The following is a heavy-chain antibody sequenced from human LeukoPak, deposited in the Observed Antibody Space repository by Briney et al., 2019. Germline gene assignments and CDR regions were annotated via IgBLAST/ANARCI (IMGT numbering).Heavy chain of an antibody. J-gene: IGHJ3*02. Sequence: PSETLFLTCTVSGVSFSSYYWTWIRQPAGKGLEWIGRIYSSGNTNYNPSLESRVTMSIDTSKNQFSLKLTSVTAADTAVYYCARERGLLRGDAFDIWGKGTMVTVSS. D-gene: IGHD5-12*01. CDR2: IYSSGNT. CDR3: ARERGLLRGDAFDI. CDR1: GVSFSSYY. V-gene: IGHV4-4*07.